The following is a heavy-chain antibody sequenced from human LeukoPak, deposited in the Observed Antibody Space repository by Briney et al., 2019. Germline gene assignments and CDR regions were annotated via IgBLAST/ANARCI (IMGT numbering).Heavy chain of an antibody. Sequence: SETLSLTCAVYGGSFSGYYWSWIRQPPGKGLEWIGEINHSGSTNYNPSLKSRVTISVDTSKNQFSLKLSSVTAADTAVYYCARGRDDFWSGYYRGFRGFDPWGQGTLVTVSS. CDR3: ARGRDDFWSGYYRGFRGFDP. CDR1: GGSFSGYY. V-gene: IGHV4-34*01. J-gene: IGHJ5*02. D-gene: IGHD3-3*01. CDR2: INHSGST.